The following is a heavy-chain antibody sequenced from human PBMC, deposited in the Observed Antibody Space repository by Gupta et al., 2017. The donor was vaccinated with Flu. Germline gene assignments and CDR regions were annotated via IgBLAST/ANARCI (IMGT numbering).Heavy chain of an antibody. CDR1: LSTSGMR. D-gene: IGHD2-15*01. V-gene: IGHV2-70*04. CDR2: IDWNGDK. CDR3: VPYVGWYADDPQYFDN. J-gene: IGHJ4*02. Sequence: LSTSGMRLSWVRQPPGKALEWLARIDWNGDKVFSTSLETRLSTSKDASKGEVVLTLTTLLPVDTATYYCVPYVGWYADDPQYFDNWGQGTM.